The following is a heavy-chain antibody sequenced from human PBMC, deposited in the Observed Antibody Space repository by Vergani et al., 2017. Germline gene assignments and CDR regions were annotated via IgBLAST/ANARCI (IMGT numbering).Heavy chain of an antibody. CDR2: IFPDDSDT. Sequence: EVQLVQSGAEVKKPGESLKISCRGVGYRFSSSWIGWVRQRPGKGLEWMGIIFPDDSDTRYSPSFQGQVTVSADKSISTVYLQWNSLKASDTAMYYCESRRTLQREFDIWGQGTQVTVSS. D-gene: IGHD5-24*01. J-gene: IGHJ4*02. CDR3: ESRRTLQREFDI. CDR1: GYRFSSSW. V-gene: IGHV5-51*01.